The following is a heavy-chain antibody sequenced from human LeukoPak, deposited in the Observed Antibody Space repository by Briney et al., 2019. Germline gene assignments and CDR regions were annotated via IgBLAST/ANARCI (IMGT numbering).Heavy chain of an antibody. V-gene: IGHV4-59*03. CDR2: VFYSGST. J-gene: IGHJ5*02. CDR1: RGSITNYY. Sequence: PSETLSLTCTNSRGSITNYYWSWIRQPPGKGLAWIGYVFYSGSTNYNPSLKSRVTISLDTSRNQFSLKLSSVTAADTAVYYCAGAPAASPTWFDPWGQGTLVTVSS. CDR3: AGAPAASPTWFDP. D-gene: IGHD2-2*01.